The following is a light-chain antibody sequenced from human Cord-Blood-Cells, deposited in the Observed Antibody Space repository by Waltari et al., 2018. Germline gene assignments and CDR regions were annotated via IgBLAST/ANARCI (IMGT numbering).Light chain of an antibody. V-gene: IGLV2-23*02. CDR3: CSYAGSSTYVV. J-gene: IGLJ2*01. CDR2: EVS. CDR1: SSDVGSYNL. Sequence: QSALTQPASVSGSPGQSITISCTGTSSDVGSYNLVSWYQQHPGKAPNLRLYEVSKRPSGVSNRFSGSKAGNTAYLTISGLQAEDEADYYCCSYAGSSTYVVFGGGTKLTVL.